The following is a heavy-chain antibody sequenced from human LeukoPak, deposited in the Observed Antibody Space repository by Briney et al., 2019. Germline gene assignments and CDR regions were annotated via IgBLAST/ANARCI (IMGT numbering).Heavy chain of an antibody. CDR1: GYTFTSYD. CDR3: ARVVAAYDGRSFDY. D-gene: IGHD2-15*01. Sequence: ASVKVSCKASGYTFTSYDINWVRQATGQGLEWMGWMNPNSGNTGYAQKFQGRVTMTRNTSISTAYLDLRSLRSEDTAVYYCARVVAAYDGRSFDYWGQGTLVTVSS. V-gene: IGHV1-8*01. J-gene: IGHJ4*02. CDR2: MNPNSGNT.